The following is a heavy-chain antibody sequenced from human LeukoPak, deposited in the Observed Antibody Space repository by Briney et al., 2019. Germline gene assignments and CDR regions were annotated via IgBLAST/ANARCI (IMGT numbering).Heavy chain of an antibody. CDR3: ATGPNSNSYYYYGMDV. CDR1: GYILTELS. Sequence: ASVKVSCKVSGYILTELSMHWVRQAPGKGLEWMGVFDPEDGETIYAQKFQGRVTMTEDTSTDTAYMELSSLRSEDTAVYYCATGPNSNSYYYYGMDVWGQRTTVTVSS. D-gene: IGHD4-11*01. J-gene: IGHJ6*02. V-gene: IGHV1-24*01. CDR2: FDPEDGET.